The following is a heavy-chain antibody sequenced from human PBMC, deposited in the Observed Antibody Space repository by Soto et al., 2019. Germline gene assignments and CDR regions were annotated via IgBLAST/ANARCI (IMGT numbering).Heavy chain of an antibody. D-gene: IGHD3-10*01. CDR1: GFTFSSYA. CDR2: ISGSGGST. Sequence: EVPLLESGGGLVQPGGSLRLSCAASGFTFSSYAMSWVRQAPGKGLEWVSAISGSGGSTYYADSVTGRFTISRDNSKNTLYLQMNSLRAEDTAVYYCAKDPGGFPTPFDYWGQGTLVTVSS. CDR3: AKDPGGFPTPFDY. J-gene: IGHJ4*02. V-gene: IGHV3-23*01.